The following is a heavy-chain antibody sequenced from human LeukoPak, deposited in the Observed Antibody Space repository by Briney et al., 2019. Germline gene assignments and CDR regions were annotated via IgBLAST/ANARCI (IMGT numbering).Heavy chain of an antibody. CDR1: GFTLSSYN. CDR2: ITSGSSYI. Sequence: GGSLRLSCAASGFTLSSYNMNWVRQAPGKGLEWVSSITSGSSYIYYADSVKGRFTISRGNAKNSLYLQMNSLRAEDTAVYYCARGSTYSSGWYTGFDYWGQGTLVTVSS. V-gene: IGHV3-21*01. CDR3: ARGSTYSSGWYTGFDY. J-gene: IGHJ4*02. D-gene: IGHD6-19*01.